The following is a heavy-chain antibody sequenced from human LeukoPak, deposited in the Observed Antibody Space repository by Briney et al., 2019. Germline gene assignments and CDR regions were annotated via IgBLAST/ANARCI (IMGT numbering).Heavy chain of an antibody. V-gene: IGHV1-69*05. J-gene: IGHJ4*02. D-gene: IGHD6-19*01. CDR1: GGTFSSYA. Sequence: GAPVKVSCKASGGTFSSYAISWARQAPGQGLEWMGRIIPIFGTANYAQKFQGRVTITTDESTSTVYMELSSLRSEDTAVYYCAREDSSGWSQFDYWGQGTLVTVSS. CDR2: IIPIFGTA. CDR3: AREDSSGWSQFDY.